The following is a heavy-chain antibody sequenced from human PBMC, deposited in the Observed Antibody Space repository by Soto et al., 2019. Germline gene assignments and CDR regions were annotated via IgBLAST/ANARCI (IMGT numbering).Heavy chain of an antibody. V-gene: IGHV4-39*01. CDR1: GGSISSNSDY. CDR3: ARGVSEWLLRDSYYYYMDV. D-gene: IGHD3-3*01. J-gene: IGHJ6*03. CDR2: VNDGRSP. Sequence: GTVSVKCIVFGGSISSNSDYWGWIRQPPGKGLEWIGSVNDGRSPYYNPSLRSRVTIFVDTSTNQFSLQLNSVTAADTAVYYCARGVSEWLLRDSYYYYMDVWGKGTTVTVSS.